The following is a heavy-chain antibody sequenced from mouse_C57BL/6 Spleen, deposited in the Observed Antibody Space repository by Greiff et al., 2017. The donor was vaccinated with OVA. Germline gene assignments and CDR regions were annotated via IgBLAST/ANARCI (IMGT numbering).Heavy chain of an antibody. V-gene: IGHV1-42*01. Sequence: EVHLVESGPELVKPGASVKISCKASGYSFTGYYMNWVKQSPEKSLEWIGEINPSTGGTTYNQKFKAKATLTVDKSSSTAYMQLKSLTSEDSAVYYCARSHYYGSSPWGQGTTLTVSS. D-gene: IGHD1-1*01. CDR3: ARSHYYGSSP. J-gene: IGHJ2*01. CDR2: INPSTGGT. CDR1: GYSFTGYY.